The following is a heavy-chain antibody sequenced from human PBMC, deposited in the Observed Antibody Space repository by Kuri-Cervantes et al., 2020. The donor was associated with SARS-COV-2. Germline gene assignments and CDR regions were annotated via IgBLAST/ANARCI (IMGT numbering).Heavy chain of an antibody. CDR1: RGSISSHDSMSSNF. V-gene: IGHV4-61*01. J-gene: IGHJ1*01. CDR3: ARGKSGPAAIPFQH. Sequence: SETLSLTCSVSRGSISSHDSMSSNFWTWIRQPPGKGLEWIGDIHSSGSTNYNPSLKSRVTISVDTSKNQFSLKLSSVTAADTAVYYCARGKSGPAAIPFQHWGQGTLVTVSS. D-gene: IGHD2-2*01. CDR2: IHSSGST.